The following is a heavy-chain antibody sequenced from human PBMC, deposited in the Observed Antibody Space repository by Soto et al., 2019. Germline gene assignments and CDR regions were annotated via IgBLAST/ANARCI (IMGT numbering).Heavy chain of an antibody. V-gene: IGHV4-34*01. CDR1: GWSLSGYY. CDR3: GRVVIKMAIQLIDY. J-gene: IGHJ4*02. Sequence: XETLSLTCAVDGWSLSGYYWTWIRKPPGKGLEWIGEVSPGGITNYSPSVKSRLKISLDTSKKDFSLEMTSVNAADTAVYYCGRVVIKMAIQLIDYWGPVSLVTVSS. CDR2: VSPGGIT.